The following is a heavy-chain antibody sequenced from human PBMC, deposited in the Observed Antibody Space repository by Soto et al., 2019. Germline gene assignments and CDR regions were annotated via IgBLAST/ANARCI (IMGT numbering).Heavy chain of an antibody. D-gene: IGHD5-12*01. CDR1: GFTFSSYA. V-gene: IGHV3-30-3*01. CDR2: ISYDGSNK. CDR3: ARRESGYEQDDFDI. J-gene: IGHJ3*02. Sequence: QVQLVESGGGVVQPGRSLRLSCAASGFTFSSYAMHWVRQAPGKGLEWVAVISYDGSNKYYADSVKGRFTISRDNSKNALYLQMNSLRAEDTAVYYCARRESGYEQDDFDIWGQGTMVTVSS.